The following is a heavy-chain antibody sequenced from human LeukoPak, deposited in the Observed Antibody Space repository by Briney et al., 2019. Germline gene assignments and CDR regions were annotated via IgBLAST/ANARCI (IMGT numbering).Heavy chain of an antibody. CDR1: GGTFSSYA. J-gene: IGHJ6*03. D-gene: IGHD6-6*01. CDR2: IIPIFGTA. CDR3: ASARAGYSSSYPYYYYYYMDV. Sequence: SVKVSCKASGGTFSSYAISWVQQAPGQGLEWMGGIIPIFGTANYAQKFQGRVTITADESTSTAYMELSSLRSEDTAVYYCASARAGYSSSYPYYYYYYMDVWGKGTTVTVSS. V-gene: IGHV1-69*13.